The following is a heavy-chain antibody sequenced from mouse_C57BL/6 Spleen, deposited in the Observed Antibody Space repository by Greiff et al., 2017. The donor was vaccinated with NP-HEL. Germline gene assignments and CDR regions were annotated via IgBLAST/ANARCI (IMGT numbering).Heavy chain of an antibody. V-gene: IGHV1-26*01. J-gene: IGHJ2*01. CDR1: GYTFTDYY. CDR2: INPNNGGT. CDR3: ARHYGSSYGFDY. Sequence: VQLQQSGPELVKPGASVKISCKASGYTFTDYYMNWVKQSHGKSLEWIGDINPNNGGTSYNQKFKGKATLTVEKSSSTAYMELRSLTSEDSAVYYCARHYGSSYGFDYWGQGTTLTVSS. D-gene: IGHD1-1*01.